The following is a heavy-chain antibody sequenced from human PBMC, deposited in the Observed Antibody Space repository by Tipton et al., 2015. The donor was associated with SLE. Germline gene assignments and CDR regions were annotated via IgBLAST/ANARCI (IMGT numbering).Heavy chain of an antibody. D-gene: IGHD1/OR15-1a*01. Sequence: SLRLSCAASGFTFSSYSMNWVRQAPGKGLEWVANIKQDGSEKYYVDSVKGRFTISRDNAKNSLYLQMSSLRAEDTAVYYCARSPVNNLRYGMDVWGQGTTVTVSS. CDR2: IKQDGSEK. CDR3: ARSPVNNLRYGMDV. V-gene: IGHV3-7*01. J-gene: IGHJ6*02. CDR1: GFTFSSYS.